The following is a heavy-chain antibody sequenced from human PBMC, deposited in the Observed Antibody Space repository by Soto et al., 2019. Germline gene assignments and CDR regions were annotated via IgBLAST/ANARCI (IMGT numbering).Heavy chain of an antibody. D-gene: IGHD3-22*01. CDR3: ANYYDSSGYYGPSF. CDR2: IIPILGIA. CDR1: GGAFSSYT. V-gene: IGHV1-69*02. J-gene: IGHJ4*02. Sequence: VKVSWKAAGGAFSSYTISWGRQAPGQGLEWMGRIIPILGIANYAQKFQGRVTITADKSTSTAYMELSSLRSEDTAVYYCANYYDSSGYYGPSFWGQGTLVTVS.